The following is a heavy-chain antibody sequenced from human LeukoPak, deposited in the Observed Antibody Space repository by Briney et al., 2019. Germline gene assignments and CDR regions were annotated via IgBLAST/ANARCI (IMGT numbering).Heavy chain of an antibody. J-gene: IGHJ4*02. Sequence: GGSLRLSCAVSGFIVSRNDMTWVRQAPGKGLEWVSLLYSDGKTFYADSVKGRFTISRDNSKNTLNLQMSSLRADDTAVYYCARAVAGLYFDYWGQGTLVTVSS. CDR2: LYSDGKT. CDR3: ARAVAGLYFDY. D-gene: IGHD6-19*01. V-gene: IGHV3-53*01. CDR1: GFIVSRND.